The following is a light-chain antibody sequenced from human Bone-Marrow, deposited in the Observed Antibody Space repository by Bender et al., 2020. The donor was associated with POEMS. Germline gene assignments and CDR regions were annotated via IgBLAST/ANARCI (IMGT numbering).Light chain of an antibody. CDR1: SSDVGNYNY. V-gene: IGLV2-11*01. J-gene: IGLJ3*02. CDR3: QSYDNSLGGWV. Sequence: QSALTQPPSVSGSPGQSVTISCTGTSSDVGNYNYVSWYQQYPGKAPKVMIHDVTKRPSGVPDRFSGSKSGNTASLTISGLQAEDEGDYYCQSYDNSLGGWVFGGGTKLTVL. CDR2: DVT.